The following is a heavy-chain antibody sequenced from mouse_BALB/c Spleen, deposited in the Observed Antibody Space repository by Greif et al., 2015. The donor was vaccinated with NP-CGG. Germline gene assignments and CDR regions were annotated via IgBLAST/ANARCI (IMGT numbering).Heavy chain of an antibody. Sequence: LVKTGASVKIYCKASGYSFTGYYIHWAKQSHGKSLEWIGYIICYNGATPYNQKFKVKATFTVDTSSNTAYMQVNSLTSEDSAVYYGARRDYRYDGFAYWGQGTLVTVSA. J-gene: IGHJ3*01. CDR1: GYSFTGYY. CDR3: ARRDYRYDGFAY. V-gene: IGHV1S34*01. D-gene: IGHD2-14*01. CDR2: IICYNGAT.